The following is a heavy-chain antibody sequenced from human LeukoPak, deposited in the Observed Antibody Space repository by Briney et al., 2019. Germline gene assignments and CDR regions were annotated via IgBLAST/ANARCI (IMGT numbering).Heavy chain of an antibody. D-gene: IGHD5-24*01. CDR3: ATVEMATGKADY. V-gene: IGHV4-61*02. J-gene: IGHJ4*02. CDR1: GGSISSGNYY. Sequence: PSETLSLTCTVSGGSISSGNYYWSWIRQPAGKGLEWIGRIHTSGSTNYNPSLKSRVTISVDTSKNQFSLKLSSVTAADTAVYYCATVEMATGKADYWGQGTLVTVSS. CDR2: IHTSGST.